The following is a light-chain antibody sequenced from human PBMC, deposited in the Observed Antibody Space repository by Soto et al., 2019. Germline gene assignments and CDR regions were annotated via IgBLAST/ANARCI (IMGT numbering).Light chain of an antibody. J-gene: IGKJ4*01. CDR3: QKYKNWPLLS. Sequence: EIVMTQSPATLSVSPGERATLSCRASQSVSSNLAWYQQKPGQAPRLLIYGASTRATGIPARFSGSGSETEFTLTISSLQSEDFAVYYCQKYKNWPLLSFGGGTKVEIK. CDR1: QSVSSN. V-gene: IGKV3-15*01. CDR2: GAS.